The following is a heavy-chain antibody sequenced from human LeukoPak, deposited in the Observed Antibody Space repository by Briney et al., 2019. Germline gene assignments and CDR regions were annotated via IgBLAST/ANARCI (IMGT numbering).Heavy chain of an antibody. CDR3: FKGPRDAYGMNWFVS. CDR1: GFTLRRYA. V-gene: IGHV3-33*01. CDR2: IWYDGSNK. J-gene: IGHJ5*01. D-gene: IGHD2-21*01. Sequence: GGSLRLSCAPSGFTLRRYALHWVRQAPGKGLEWVTVIWYDGSNKYYADSVKGRFTISRDNSKNTLYLQMSGLRVEDTAMYYVFKGPRDAYGMNWFVSWGQGTLLIVSS.